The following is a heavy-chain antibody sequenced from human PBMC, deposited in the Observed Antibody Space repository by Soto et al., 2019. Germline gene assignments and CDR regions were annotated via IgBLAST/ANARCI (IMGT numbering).Heavy chain of an antibody. CDR2: IYYSGST. CDR1: GGSIISCGYY. CDR3: ARGRTYYDFWSSXY. V-gene: IGHV4-31*03. J-gene: IGHJ4*02. Sequence: SETLCLTCTVSGGSIISCGYYWSWIRQHPGKGLEWIGYIYYSGSTYYNPSLKSRVTISVDTSKNQFSLKLSSVTAADTAVYYCARGRTYYDFWSSXYWGQGTLVXVSS. D-gene: IGHD3-3*01.